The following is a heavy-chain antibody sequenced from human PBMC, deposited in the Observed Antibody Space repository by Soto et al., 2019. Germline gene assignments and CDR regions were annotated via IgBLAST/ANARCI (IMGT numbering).Heavy chain of an antibody. CDR1: GYSISSGYY. Sequence: PSETLSLTCGVSGYSISSGYYWGWIRQPPGKGLEWIGSIYHSGSTYYNPSLKSRVTISVDMSKNQFSLKLSSVTAADTAVYYCARVGTLYDFWSGYYNPSSPDYRGQGTLVTVSS. CDR3: ARVGTLYDFWSGYYNPSSPDY. V-gene: IGHV4-38-2*01. J-gene: IGHJ4*02. CDR2: IYHSGST. D-gene: IGHD3-3*01.